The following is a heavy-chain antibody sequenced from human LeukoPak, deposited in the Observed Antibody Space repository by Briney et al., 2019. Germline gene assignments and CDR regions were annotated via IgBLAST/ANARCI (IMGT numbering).Heavy chain of an antibody. CDR1: GGAISSYY. D-gene: IGHD6-6*01. V-gene: IGHV4-59*01. CDR2: FSYSGSA. Sequence: SETLSLTCTVSGGAISSYYWSWVRQSPGRGLEWIGYFSYSGSANYNPSLESRVSMSVDTSKNQFSLKLSSVTAADTAVYYCAREFTTMYSSSRGNWFDPWGQGTLVTVSS. CDR3: AREFTTMYSSSRGNWFDP. J-gene: IGHJ5*02.